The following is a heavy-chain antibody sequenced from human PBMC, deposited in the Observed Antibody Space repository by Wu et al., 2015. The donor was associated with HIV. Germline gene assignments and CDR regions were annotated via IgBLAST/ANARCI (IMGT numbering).Heavy chain of an antibody. J-gene: IGHJ3*01. CDR2: ISPNTGGT. Sequence: QVQLLQSGAEVKKPGASVMVSCKASGYTFAASYIHWVRQAPGQGLEWMGWISPNTGGTVYAHKFQGRVTMTQDRSISTAYMEMTRLGSDDTAVYYCARGRSNVDPHEALDLWGQGTWSPSLQ. D-gene: IGHD3-16*01. CDR1: GYTFAASY. V-gene: IGHV1-2*02. CDR3: ARGRSNVDPHEALDL.